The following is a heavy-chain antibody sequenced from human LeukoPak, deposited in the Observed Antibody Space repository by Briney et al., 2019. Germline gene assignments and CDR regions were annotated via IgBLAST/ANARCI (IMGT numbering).Heavy chain of an antibody. CDR3: AREGIGYSYVEWGYFDY. D-gene: IGHD5-18*01. CDR2: IYYSGST. Sequence: PSETLSPTCTVSGGSVSSGSYYWSWIRQPPGKGLEWIGYIYYSGSTNYNPSLKSRVTISVDTSKNQFSLKLSSVTAADTVVYYCAREGIGYSYVEWGYFDYWGQGTLVTVSS. J-gene: IGHJ4*02. CDR1: GGSVSSGSYY. V-gene: IGHV4-61*01.